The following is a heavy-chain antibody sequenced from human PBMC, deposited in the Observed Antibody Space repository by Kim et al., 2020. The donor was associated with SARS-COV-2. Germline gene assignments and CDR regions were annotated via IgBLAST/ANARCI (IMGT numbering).Heavy chain of an antibody. Sequence: GGSLRLSCAASGFTFSSYGMHWVRQAPGKGLEWVAVISYDGSNKYYADSVKGRFTISRDNSKNTLYLQMNSLRAEDTAVYYCAKVPSTVAIGFDYWGQGTLVTVSS. D-gene: IGHD4-17*01. V-gene: IGHV3-30*18. CDR3: AKVPSTVAIGFDY. CDR2: ISYDGSNK. J-gene: IGHJ4*02. CDR1: GFTFSSYG.